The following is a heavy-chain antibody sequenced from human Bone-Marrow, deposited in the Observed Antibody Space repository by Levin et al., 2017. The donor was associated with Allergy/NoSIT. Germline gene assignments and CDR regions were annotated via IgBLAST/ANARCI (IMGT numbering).Heavy chain of an antibody. Sequence: GGSLRLSCAASGFSFDSFALSWIRQAPGMGLEWVSAISGSGTNTYYADSVKGRFTISRDTSKNTVFLEMTGLRAEDTAVYYGAKKGGNSFDYYFDSWGQGTLVAVSS. CDR2: ISGSGTNT. V-gene: IGHV3-23*01. CDR3: AKKGGNSFDYYFDS. J-gene: IGHJ4*02. D-gene: IGHD4-23*01. CDR1: GFSFDSFA.